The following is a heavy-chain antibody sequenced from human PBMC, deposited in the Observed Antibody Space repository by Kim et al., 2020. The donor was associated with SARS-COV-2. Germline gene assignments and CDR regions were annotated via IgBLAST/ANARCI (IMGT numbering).Heavy chain of an antibody. CDR2: IYYRGTT. V-gene: IGHV4-59*13. CDR1: GASITSYF. Sequence: SETLSLTCTVSGASITSYFWSWIRQPPGTGLEWIGYIYYRGTTKYNPSLPSRVTISVDMSKNQFSLKLSSATAADTAVYYCARGRSSYLWGQGTLVTVSS. CDR3: ARGRSSYL. D-gene: IGHD6-13*01. J-gene: IGHJ5*02.